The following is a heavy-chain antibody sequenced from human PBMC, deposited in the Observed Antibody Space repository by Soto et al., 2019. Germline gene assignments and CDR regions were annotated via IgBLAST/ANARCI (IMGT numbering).Heavy chain of an antibody. CDR2: ISSSGSTI. V-gene: IGHV3-11*01. D-gene: IGHD2-2*01. Sequence: GGSLRLSCAASGFTFSDYYMSWIRHAPGKGLEWVSYISSSGSTIYYADSVKGRFTISRDNAKNSLYLQMNSLRAEDTAVYYCARARGSSTSRLLYYYYGMDVWGQGTTVTVSS. J-gene: IGHJ6*02. CDR1: GFTFSDYY. CDR3: ARARGSSTSRLLYYYYGMDV.